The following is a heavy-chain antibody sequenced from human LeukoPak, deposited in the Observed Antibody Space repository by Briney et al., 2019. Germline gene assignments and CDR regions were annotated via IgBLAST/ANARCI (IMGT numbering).Heavy chain of an antibody. V-gene: IGHV3-53*01. Sequence: PGGSLRLSCAASGFTVSSNYMSWVRQAPGKGLEWVSVIYSGGSTYYADSVKGRFTISRDNSKNTLYLQMNSLRAEDTAVYYCARAEYGYYYYMDVWGKGTTVTISS. CDR3: ARAEYGYYYYMDV. CDR1: GFTVSSNY. J-gene: IGHJ6*03. D-gene: IGHD2-2*01. CDR2: IYSGGST.